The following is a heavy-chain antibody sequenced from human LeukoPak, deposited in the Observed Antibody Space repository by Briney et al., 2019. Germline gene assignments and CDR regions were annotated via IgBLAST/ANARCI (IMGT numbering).Heavy chain of an antibody. CDR3: ARRGHYDFWSGSPLDV. V-gene: IGHV4-39*01. CDR1: GGSISSSSYY. D-gene: IGHD3-3*01. J-gene: IGHJ6*04. Sequence: PSETLSLTCTVSGGSISSSSYYWGWIRQPPGKGLEWIGSIYYSGSTYYNPSLKSRVTISVDTSKNQFSLKLSSVTAADTAVYYCARRGHYDFWSGSPLDVWGKGTTVTVTS. CDR2: IYYSGST.